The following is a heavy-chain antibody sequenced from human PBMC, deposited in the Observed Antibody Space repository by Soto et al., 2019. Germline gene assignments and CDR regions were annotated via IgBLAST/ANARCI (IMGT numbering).Heavy chain of an antibody. CDR1: GGSISSSSYY. J-gene: IGHJ4*02. CDR3: ARFWGPAYYFDY. D-gene: IGHD7-27*01. CDR2: IYYSGST. Sequence: SETLSLTCTVSGGSISSSSYYWGWIRQPPGKGLEWIGSIYYSGSTYYNPSLKSRVTISVDTSKNQFSLKVSSVTAADTAVYYCARFWGPAYYFDYWGPGNPGHRLL. V-gene: IGHV4-39*07.